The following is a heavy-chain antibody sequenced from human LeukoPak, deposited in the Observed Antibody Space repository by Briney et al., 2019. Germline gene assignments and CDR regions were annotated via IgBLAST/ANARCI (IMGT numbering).Heavy chain of an antibody. CDR1: GFTFSSYG. CDR3: ARVLSAVAGTPFDY. Sequence: GGSLRLSCAASGFTFSSYGMNWVRQAPGKGLEWVSYISSSGSTIYYADSVKGRFTISRDNAKNSLYLQMNSLRAEDTAVYYCARVLSAVAGTPFDYWGQGTLVTVSS. D-gene: IGHD6-19*01. V-gene: IGHV3-48*03. CDR2: ISSSGSTI. J-gene: IGHJ4*02.